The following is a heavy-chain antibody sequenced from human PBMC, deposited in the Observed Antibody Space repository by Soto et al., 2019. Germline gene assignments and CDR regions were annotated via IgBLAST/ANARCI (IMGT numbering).Heavy chain of an antibody. CDR3: ARSDDYYDSSSPQPAFDI. D-gene: IGHD3-22*01. V-gene: IGHV1-69*02. CDR1: GGTFSSYT. J-gene: IGHJ3*02. CDR2: IIPILGLA. Sequence: SVKVSCKASGGTFSSYTISWVRQAPGQGLDWMGRIIPILGLAHYAQKFQGRVTITADKSTSTAYMELSRLRSEDTAVYYCARSDDYYDSSSPQPAFDIWGQGTMVTVSS.